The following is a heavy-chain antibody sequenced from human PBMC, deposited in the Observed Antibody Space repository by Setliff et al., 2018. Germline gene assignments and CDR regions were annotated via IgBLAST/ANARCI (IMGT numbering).Heavy chain of an antibody. J-gene: IGHJ4*02. CDR2: INPDGSEK. V-gene: IGHV3-7*01. CDR3: VRGGLGAFRQSNLFDF. CDR1: GFTYNNCW. D-gene: IGHD3-16*01. Sequence: SLRLSCGASGFTYNNCWVSWVRQAPGKGLEWLASINPDGSEKYYVDSVKGRFTISRDNAKNSLSLQMNSLRTEDTAVYYCVRGGLGAFRQSNLFDFWGQGTLVTVSS.